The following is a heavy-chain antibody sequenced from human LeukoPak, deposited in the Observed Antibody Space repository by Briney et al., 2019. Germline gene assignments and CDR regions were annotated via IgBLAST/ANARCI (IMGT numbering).Heavy chain of an antibody. V-gene: IGHV1-8*01. CDR3: VRTPPNWGFDY. Sequence: ASVKVSCTASGYTFTSHDINWVRQATGQGLEWMGWMSPNSGDTGYAQKFQGRVTMTSDSSISTAYMELSSLRSEDTAIYYCVRTPPNWGFDYWGQGTLVTVSS. D-gene: IGHD7-27*01. J-gene: IGHJ4*02. CDR1: GYTFTSHD. CDR2: MSPNSGDT.